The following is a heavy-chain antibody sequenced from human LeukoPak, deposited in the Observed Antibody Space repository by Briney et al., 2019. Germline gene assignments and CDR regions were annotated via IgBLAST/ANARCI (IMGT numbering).Heavy chain of an antibody. V-gene: IGHV4-34*01. CDR3: ARDPLYSNLDY. Sequence: SETLSLTCAVYGGSFSGYYWSWIRQPPGKGLEWIGEINHSGSTNYNPSLKSRVTISVDTSKNQFSLKLSSVTAADTAVYYCARDPLYSNLDYWGQGTLVTVSS. CDR1: GGSFSGYY. J-gene: IGHJ4*02. CDR2: INHSGST. D-gene: IGHD4-11*01.